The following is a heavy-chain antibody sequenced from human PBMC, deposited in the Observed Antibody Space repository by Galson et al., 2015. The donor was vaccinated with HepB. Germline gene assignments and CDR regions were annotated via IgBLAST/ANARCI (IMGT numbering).Heavy chain of an antibody. CDR2: IDPSDSYT. J-gene: IGHJ4*02. Sequence: QSGAEVKKPGESLRISCKGSGYSFTNYWISWVRQMPGKGLEWMGRIDPSDSYTNYSPSFQGHVTISADKSISTAYLQWSSLKASDTAMYYCARHTPREFPTDVPPLDYWGQGTLVTVSS. CDR3: ARHTPREFPTDVPPLDY. V-gene: IGHV5-10-1*01. CDR1: GYSFTNYW. D-gene: IGHD2-2*01.